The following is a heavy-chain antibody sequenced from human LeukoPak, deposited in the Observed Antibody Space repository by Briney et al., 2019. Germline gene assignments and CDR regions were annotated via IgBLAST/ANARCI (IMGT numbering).Heavy chain of an antibody. Sequence: SETLSLTCTVSGGSISSSSYYWGWIRQPPGKGLEWIGSIYYSGSTYYNPSLKSRVTISVDTSKNQFSLKLSSVTAADTAVYYCARHLNQQQLDYWGQGTLVTVSS. J-gene: IGHJ4*02. V-gene: IGHV4-39*01. CDR3: ARHLNQQQLDY. CDR2: IYYSGST. D-gene: IGHD6-13*01. CDR1: GGSISSSSYY.